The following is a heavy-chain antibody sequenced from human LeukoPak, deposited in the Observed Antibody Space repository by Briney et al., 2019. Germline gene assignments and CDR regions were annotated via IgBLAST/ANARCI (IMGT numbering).Heavy chain of an antibody. J-gene: IGHJ4*02. CDR2: INPSGGST. CDR3: ARGPSLGLDLWFGLEGY. D-gene: IGHD3-10*01. CDR1: GYTFTSYY. Sequence: GASVKISCKASGYTFTSYYMHWVRQAPGQGLEGMGVINPSGGSTSYAQKFQGRVTMTRDTSTSTVYMEVSSLRSEDTAVYYCARGPSLGLDLWFGLEGYWGQGTLVTVSS. V-gene: IGHV1-46*01.